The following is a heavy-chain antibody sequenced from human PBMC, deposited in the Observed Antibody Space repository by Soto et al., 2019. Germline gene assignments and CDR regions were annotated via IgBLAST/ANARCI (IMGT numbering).Heavy chain of an antibody. CDR1: GGSISSYY. Sequence: PSETLSLTCTVSGGSISSYYWSWIRQPAGKGLEWIGRIYTSGSTNYNPSLKSRVTMSVDTSKNQFSLKLSSVTAADTAVYYCARSYTIFGVVIRDYWFDPWGQGTLVTVS. CDR2: IYTSGST. V-gene: IGHV4-4*07. CDR3: ARSYTIFGVVIRDYWFDP. D-gene: IGHD3-3*01. J-gene: IGHJ5*02.